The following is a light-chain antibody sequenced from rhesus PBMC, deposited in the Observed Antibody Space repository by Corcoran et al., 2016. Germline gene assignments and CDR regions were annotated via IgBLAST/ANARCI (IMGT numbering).Light chain of an antibody. CDR2: EES. J-gene: IGKJ1*01. CDR3: QHYYSTPWT. Sequence: DIQMTQSPSSLSASVGDRVTITCRASQGITNNLAWYQQKPGETPKLLIFEESSLQSGIPSRFSGIGSRTVFTLPISSLQSEDFATYYCQHYYSTPWTFGQGTKVEIK. V-gene: IGKV1S17*01. CDR1: QGITNN.